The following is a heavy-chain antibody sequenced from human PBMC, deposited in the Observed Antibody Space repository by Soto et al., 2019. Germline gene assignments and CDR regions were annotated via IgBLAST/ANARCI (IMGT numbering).Heavy chain of an antibody. CDR3: TTAPILGYCTGTSCSTWDV. Sequence: EVQLEESGGGLVKPGWSLRLSCAASGFTFSNAWMSWVRQAPVKGPEWVGRFKSKTDGGTTEYAAPVKGRFTISSDDSKTTLYLQINSLQTEDTDVYYCTTAPILGYCTGTSCSTWDVWGKWTTVTVSS. J-gene: IGHJ6*04. D-gene: IGHD2-2*02. CDR1: GFTFSNAW. CDR2: FKSKTDGGTT. V-gene: IGHV3-15*01.